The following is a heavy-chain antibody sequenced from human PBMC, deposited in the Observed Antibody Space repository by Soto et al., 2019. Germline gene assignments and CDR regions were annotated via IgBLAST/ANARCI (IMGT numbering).Heavy chain of an antibody. D-gene: IGHD1-26*01. CDR1: GGSISSSNYY. V-gene: IGHV4-39*01. CDR3: ATQEVGGSYVYTFDP. Sequence: QLQLQESGPGLVKPSETLSLTCTVSGGSISSSNYYWGWIRQPPGKGLEWIGSIYYSGSTYYNPSLKSRVTISVDTSKNQFSLKLSSATAADTAVYYCATQEVGGSYVYTFDPWGQGTLVTVSS. J-gene: IGHJ5*02. CDR2: IYYSGST.